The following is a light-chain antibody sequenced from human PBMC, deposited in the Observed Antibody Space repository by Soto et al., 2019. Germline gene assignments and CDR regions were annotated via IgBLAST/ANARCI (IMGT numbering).Light chain of an antibody. Sequence: QSALTQPPSASGSPGQSVTISCTGTSSDVGGYNYVSWYQQHPGKAPKLIIYEVTKRPSGVPDRFSGSKSGNAASLTVSGLQADDEAEYFCFSFTTTSTHVFGTGTKVTVL. V-gene: IGLV2-8*01. CDR2: EVT. CDR3: FSFTTTSTHV. J-gene: IGLJ1*01. CDR1: SSDVGGYNY.